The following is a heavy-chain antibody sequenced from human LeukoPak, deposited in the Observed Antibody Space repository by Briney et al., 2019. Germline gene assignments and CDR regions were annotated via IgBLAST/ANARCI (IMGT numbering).Heavy chain of an antibody. Sequence: GGSLRLSCAASGFTFSTYSMNWVRQAPGKGLEWISYISSTSTTIYYADSVKGRFTISRDNAKNSLYLQMNSLKDEDTAVYYCARDLRYCGGDCPLDYWGQGTLVTVSS. J-gene: IGHJ4*02. CDR1: GFTFSTYS. CDR3: ARDLRYCGGDCPLDY. D-gene: IGHD2-21*02. V-gene: IGHV3-48*02. CDR2: ISSTSTTI.